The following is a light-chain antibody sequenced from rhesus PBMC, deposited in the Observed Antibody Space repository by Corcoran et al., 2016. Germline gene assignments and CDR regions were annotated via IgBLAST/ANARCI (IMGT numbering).Light chain of an antibody. J-gene: IGKJ4*01. V-gene: IGKV3-53*02. CDR1: QSVITY. CDR2: GAS. Sequence: QVILTQSPATLSLSPGERATLSCRASQSVITYLAWYQQKPGQVPKLLMSGASSRAPGIPDRFSGSGAGTEFSRTISSLEPEDFAGNYCQKYSSSPLTFSGGTRVELK. CDR3: QKYSSSPLT.